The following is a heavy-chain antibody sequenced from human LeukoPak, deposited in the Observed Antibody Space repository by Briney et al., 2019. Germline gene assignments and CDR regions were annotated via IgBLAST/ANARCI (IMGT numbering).Heavy chain of an antibody. CDR1: GGTFSSYN. CDR2: IIPIIGIT. CDR3: PRGMATIRQYFQH. J-gene: IGHJ1*01. V-gene: IGHV1-69*02. D-gene: IGHD5-24*01. Sequence: ASVKVSCKASGGTFSSYNISWVRQAPGQGLEWMGRIIPIIGITNYAQKFQGRVTITTDKSTSTAYMELSSLRSEDTAVYYCPRGMATIRQYFQHWGQGTLVTVSS.